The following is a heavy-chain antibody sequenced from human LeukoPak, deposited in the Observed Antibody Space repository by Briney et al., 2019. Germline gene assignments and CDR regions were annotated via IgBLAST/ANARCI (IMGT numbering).Heavy chain of an antibody. CDR1: GYTFTSYA. CDR3: ARDGGDIVVVVAAIAPDYYYGMDV. Sequence: WASVKVSCKASGYTFTSYAMNWVRQAPGQGLEWMGWINTNTGNPTYAQGFTGRFVFSLDTSVSTAYLQISSLKAEDTAVYYCARDGGDIVVVVAAIAPDYYYGMDVWGQGTTVTVSS. V-gene: IGHV7-4-1*02. D-gene: IGHD2-15*01. J-gene: IGHJ6*02. CDR2: INTNTGNP.